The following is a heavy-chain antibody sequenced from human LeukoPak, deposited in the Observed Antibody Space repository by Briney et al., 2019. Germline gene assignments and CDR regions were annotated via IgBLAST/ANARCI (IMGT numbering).Heavy chain of an antibody. J-gene: IGHJ4*02. D-gene: IGHD3-9*01. V-gene: IGHV3-23*01. CDR3: TRLKDILTGYFFDY. CDR2: FSGSGGST. CDR1: GFIFSNYA. Sequence: GGSLRLSCAASGFIFSNYAMSWVRQAPGKGLQWVSAFSGSGGSTYYADSVKGRFTISRDDSKNTAYLQMNSLKTEDTAVYYCTRLKDILTGYFFDYWGQGTLVTVSS.